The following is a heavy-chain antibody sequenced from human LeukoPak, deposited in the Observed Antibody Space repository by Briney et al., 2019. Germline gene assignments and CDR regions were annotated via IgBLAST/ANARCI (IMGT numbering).Heavy chain of an antibody. D-gene: IGHD3-22*01. V-gene: IGHV4-34*01. CDR1: GGSFSGYY. J-gene: IGHJ5*02. Sequence: SETLSLTCAVYGGSFSGYYWSWIRQPPGKGLEWIGEINHSGSTNYNPSLKSRVTISVDTSKNQFSLKLSSVTAADTAVYYCAREGPFRYDSSAYLARWFDPWGQGTLVTVSS. CDR3: AREGPFRYDSSAYLARWFDP. CDR2: INHSGST.